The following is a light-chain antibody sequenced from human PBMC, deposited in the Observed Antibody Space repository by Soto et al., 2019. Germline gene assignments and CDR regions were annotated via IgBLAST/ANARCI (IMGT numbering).Light chain of an antibody. J-gene: IGKJ2*01. V-gene: IGKV1-39*01. CDR3: QQRYSTPLYT. CDR2: AAS. Sequence: DIQMTQSPSSLSASVGDRVTITCRASQSISSYLNWYQQKPGKAPKLLIYAASSLPSGVPSRFRGSGSGTDFTLTISSLQPEDFATYYCQQRYSTPLYTFGQGTKVEIK. CDR1: QSISSY.